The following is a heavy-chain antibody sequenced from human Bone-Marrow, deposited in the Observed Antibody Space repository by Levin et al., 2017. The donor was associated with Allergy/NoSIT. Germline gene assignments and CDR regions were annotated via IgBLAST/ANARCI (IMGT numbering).Heavy chain of an antibody. D-gene: IGHD5-12*01. CDR3: ASAQVRGYSGYDQFDP. V-gene: IGHV4-4*02. CDR1: GGSISSSNW. J-gene: IGHJ5*02. CDR2: IYHGGNT. Sequence: GSLRLSCAVSGGSISSSNWWTWVRQSPGKGLEWIGEIYHGGNTIYNPSLSGRVTISVDKSQNQFSLKLTSVTAADTAVYYCASAQVRGYSGYDQFDPWGQGILVSVSS.